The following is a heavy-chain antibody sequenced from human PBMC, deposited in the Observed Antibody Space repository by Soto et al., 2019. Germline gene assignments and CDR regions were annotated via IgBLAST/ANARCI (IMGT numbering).Heavy chain of an antibody. V-gene: IGHV4-34*01. CDR1: GGSFSGYY. CDR3: ARVPYYDILTGDDAFDI. CDR2: INHSGST. Sequence: SETLSLTCAVYGGSFSGYYWSWIRQPPGKGLEWIGEINHSGSTNYNPSLKSRVTISVGTSKNQFSLKLSSVTAADTAVYYCARVPYYDILTGDDAFDIWGQGTMVTVSS. D-gene: IGHD3-9*01. J-gene: IGHJ3*02.